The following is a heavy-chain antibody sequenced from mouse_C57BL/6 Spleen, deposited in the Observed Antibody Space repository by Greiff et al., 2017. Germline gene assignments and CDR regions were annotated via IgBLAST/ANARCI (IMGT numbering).Heavy chain of an antibody. V-gene: IGHV1-82*01. D-gene: IGHD2-3*01. CDR2: IYPGDGDT. J-gene: IGHJ3*01. CDR1: GYAFSSSW. CDR3: AREHDGYYLAWFAY. Sequence: QVQLQQSGPELVKPGASVKISCKASGYAFSSSWMNWVKQRPGKGLEWIGRIYPGDGDTNYHGKFKGKATLTADKSSSPAYMQLSSLSSEDSAVYFCAREHDGYYLAWFAYWGQGTLVTVSA.